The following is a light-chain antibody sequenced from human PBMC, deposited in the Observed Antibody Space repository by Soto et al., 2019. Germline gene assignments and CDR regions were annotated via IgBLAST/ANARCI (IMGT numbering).Light chain of an antibody. Sequence: DIQLTQSPSFLSASVGDRGTITCRASQGIRSFLAWYQQKPGKAPKLLIYAASTLQSGVPSRFSGRGSGTEFALTLSSLQPEDFATYYCQQLNSYPRTFGQATKVDIK. CDR1: QGIRSF. V-gene: IGKV1-9*01. CDR2: AAS. CDR3: QQLNSYPRT. J-gene: IGKJ1*01.